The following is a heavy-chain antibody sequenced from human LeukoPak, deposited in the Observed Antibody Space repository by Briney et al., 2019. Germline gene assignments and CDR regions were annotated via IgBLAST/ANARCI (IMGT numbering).Heavy chain of an antibody. CDR2: INHSGST. Sequence: SETLSLTCAVYGGSFSGYYWSWIRQPPGKGLEWIGEINHSGSTNYNPSLKSRVTISVDTSKNQFSLKLSSVTAADTAVYYCARKWELRGYFDYWGQGTLVTVSS. CDR3: ARKWELRGYFDY. J-gene: IGHJ4*02. CDR1: GGSFSGYY. V-gene: IGHV4-34*01. D-gene: IGHD1-26*01.